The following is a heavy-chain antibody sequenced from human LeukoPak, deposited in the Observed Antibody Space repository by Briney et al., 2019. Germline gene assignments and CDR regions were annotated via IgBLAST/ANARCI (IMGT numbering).Heavy chain of an antibody. Sequence: GGSLRLSCEASRFSFSAYPMGWVRRAPGKGLEWLSGISASGDVTFHADPLKGRFTISRDNSKNTLYLQMDSLRAEDTAKYYCAKSLLTTASGTGRAFDIWGQGTVVTVSA. CDR2: ISASGDVT. CDR1: RFSFSAYP. D-gene: IGHD1-26*01. V-gene: IGHV3-23*01. J-gene: IGHJ3*02. CDR3: AKSLLTTASGTGRAFDI.